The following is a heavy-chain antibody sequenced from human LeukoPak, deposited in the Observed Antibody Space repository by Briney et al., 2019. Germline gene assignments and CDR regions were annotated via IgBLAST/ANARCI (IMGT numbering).Heavy chain of an antibody. V-gene: IGHV3-74*01. CDR3: AKAVRWELLYYYYYMDI. CDR2: INSDGSST. J-gene: IGHJ6*03. D-gene: IGHD1-26*01. CDR1: GYTFISYW. Sequence: GGSLRLSCAASGYTFISYWMHWVRQAPGKGLVWVSRINSDGSSTSYADSVKGRFTISRDNAKNTLYLQMNSLRAEEPAVYYCAKAVRWELLYYYYYMDIWGKGTTVTVSS.